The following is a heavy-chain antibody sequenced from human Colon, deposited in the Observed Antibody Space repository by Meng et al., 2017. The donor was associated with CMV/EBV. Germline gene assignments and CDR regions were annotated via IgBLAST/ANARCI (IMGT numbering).Heavy chain of an antibody. J-gene: IGHJ3*02. Sequence: SETLSLTCTVSGGSISSYYWSWIRQPPGKGLEWIGYIYYSGSTNYNPPLKSRVTISVDTSKNQFSLTLSSVTAADTAVYYCASGGMATIAAFDIWGQGTMVTVSS. CDR2: IYYSGST. V-gene: IGHV4-59*01. CDR3: ASGGMATIAAFDI. CDR1: GGSISSYY. D-gene: IGHD5-24*01.